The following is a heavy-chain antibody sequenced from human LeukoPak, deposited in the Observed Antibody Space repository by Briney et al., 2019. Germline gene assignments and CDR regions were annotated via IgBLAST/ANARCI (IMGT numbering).Heavy chain of an antibody. CDR1: GYTFTSYY. CDR3: ASGRGNGIDYGDYPYYYYYMDV. D-gene: IGHD4-17*01. Sequence: ASVKVSCKASGYTFTSYYMHWVRQAPGQGLEWMGIINPSGGSTSYAQKFQGRVTITTDESTSTAYMELSSLRSEDTAVYYCASGRGNGIDYGDYPYYYYYMDVWGKGTTVTVSS. J-gene: IGHJ6*03. CDR2: INPSGGST. V-gene: IGHV1-46*01.